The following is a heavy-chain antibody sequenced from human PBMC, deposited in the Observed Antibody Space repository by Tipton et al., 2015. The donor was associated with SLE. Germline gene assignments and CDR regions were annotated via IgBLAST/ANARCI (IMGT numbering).Heavy chain of an antibody. J-gene: IGHJ3*02. Sequence: TLSLTCTVSGDSFSSGSSSWNWVRQPAGKGLEWIGLIYNSGITNYNPSLQSRVTLSEDTSKKQFSLKLKYVTAADTAVYYCAASVLPTAPDGFDIWGQGTIVTVSS. D-gene: IGHD2-2*01. CDR2: IYNSGIT. CDR3: AASVLPTAPDGFDI. V-gene: IGHV4-61*02. CDR1: GDSFSSGSSS.